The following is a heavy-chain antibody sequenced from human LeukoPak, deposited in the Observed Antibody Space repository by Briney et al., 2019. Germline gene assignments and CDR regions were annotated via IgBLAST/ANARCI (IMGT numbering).Heavy chain of an antibody. Sequence: GGSLRLSCAASEFTFRSYGMHWARQAPGKGLEWVAFIQHDGSNKYYGDSVKGRFTISRDNSKNTLYLQMSSLRSEDTAVYFCAKDVVGQQWPENYWGQGTLVTVSS. J-gene: IGHJ4*02. CDR3: AKDVVGQQWPENY. D-gene: IGHD6-19*01. CDR1: EFTFRSYG. V-gene: IGHV3-30*02. CDR2: IQHDGSNK.